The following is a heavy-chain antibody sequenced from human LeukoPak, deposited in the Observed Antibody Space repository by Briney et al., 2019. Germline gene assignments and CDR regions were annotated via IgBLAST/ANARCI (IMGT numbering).Heavy chain of an antibody. CDR1: GGSISSYY. D-gene: IGHD3-16*02. Sequence: SETLSLTCTVSGGSISSYYWSWIRQPAGKGLEWIGRIYTSGSTNYNPSLKSRVTMSVDTSKNQFSLKLSSVTAADTAVYYCARASHDYVWGSYPNDAFDIWGQGTTVTVSS. CDR2: IYTSGST. J-gene: IGHJ3*02. V-gene: IGHV4-4*07. CDR3: ARASHDYVWGSYPNDAFDI.